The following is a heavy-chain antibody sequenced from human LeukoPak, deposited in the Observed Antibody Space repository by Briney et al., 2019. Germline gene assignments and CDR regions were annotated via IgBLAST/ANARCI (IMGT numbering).Heavy chain of an antibody. CDR3: ARAGPPAFIP. J-gene: IGHJ5*02. V-gene: IGHV3-7*02. D-gene: IGHD3-16*01. Sequence: GGSLRLSYAASGFTFSSYWLSWVRQAPGKGLEWVANIKQDGSEEVYVDSVKGRFTISRDNAKNSLYLQMNSLRAEDTAVYYCARAGPPAFIPLGQGTLVTVSS. CDR1: GFTFSSYW. CDR2: IKQDGSEE.